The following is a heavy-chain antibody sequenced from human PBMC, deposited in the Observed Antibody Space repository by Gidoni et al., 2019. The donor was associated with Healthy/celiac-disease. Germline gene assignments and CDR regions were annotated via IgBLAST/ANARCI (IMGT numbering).Heavy chain of an antibody. CDR3: ARHMYGDYDGFDY. CDR2: IYIGGNT. Sequence: EVHLVESGGGLIQPGGSLRLSCAASGFTVSTNYMNWVRQAPGKGLEWVSVIYIGGNTYYADSVKGRFTISRDNSKNELYLQMNSLRAEDTAVYYCARHMYGDYDGFDYWGQGTLVTVSS. CDR1: GFTVSTNY. J-gene: IGHJ4*02. D-gene: IGHD4-17*01. V-gene: IGHV3-53*01.